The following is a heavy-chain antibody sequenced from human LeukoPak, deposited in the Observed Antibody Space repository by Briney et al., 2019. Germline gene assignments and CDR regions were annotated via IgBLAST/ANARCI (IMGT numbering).Heavy chain of an antibody. D-gene: IGHD3-22*01. CDR1: GGTFSSYA. V-gene: IGHV1-69*05. CDR2: IIPMFGTA. Sequence: SVKVSCKASGGTFSSYAISWVRQAPGQGLQWMGGIIPMFGTANYAQKFQGRVTITTDESTNTAYMELSSLTSEDTAVYYCARETRHYYDTSGDNAFDIWGQGTMVTVSS. CDR3: ARETRHYYDTSGDNAFDI. J-gene: IGHJ3*02.